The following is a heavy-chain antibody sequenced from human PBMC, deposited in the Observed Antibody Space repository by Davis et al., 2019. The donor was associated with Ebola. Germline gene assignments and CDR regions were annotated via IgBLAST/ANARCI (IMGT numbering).Heavy chain of an antibody. D-gene: IGHD6-6*01. J-gene: IGHJ6*04. V-gene: IGHV1-18*04. CDR3: ARGLYSSSSGYYYYGMDV. CDR1: GYTFTSYG. Sequence: AASVKVSCKASGYTFTSYGITWVRQAPGQGLEWMGWINPHNGNTNYAQNVQGRVTMTTDTSTSTAYMEVGSLRSDDTAVYYCARGLYSSSSGYYYYGMDVWGKGTTVTVSS. CDR2: INPHNGNT.